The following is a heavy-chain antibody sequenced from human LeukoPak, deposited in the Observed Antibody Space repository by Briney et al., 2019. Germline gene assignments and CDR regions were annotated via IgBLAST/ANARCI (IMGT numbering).Heavy chain of an antibody. CDR3: ARVTASGSAFRRFDY. CDR1: EYTFTDYY. J-gene: IGHJ4*02. CDR2: FNPNSGGT. D-gene: IGHD3-10*01. V-gene: IGHV1-2*02. Sequence: ASVSVSCKASEYTFTDYYMHWVRQAPGQGVEWMGWFNPNSGGTNYAQEFQGRVTITRETTISTAYMEVSSLRSDDTAVYYCARVTASGSAFRRFDYWGQGTLVTVSS.